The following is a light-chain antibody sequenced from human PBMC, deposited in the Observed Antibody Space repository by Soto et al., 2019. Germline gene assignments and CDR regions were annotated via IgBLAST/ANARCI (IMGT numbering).Light chain of an antibody. J-gene: IGKJ5*01. Sequence: EIVLTQSPATLSLSPGERATLSCRASQSVSSYLAWYHQNPGQAPRLLIYDASKRAPGIPARFSGSGSGTDFTLTISSLEPEDFAVYYCQQRSNSFIFGEGTRLEIK. CDR3: QQRSNSFI. V-gene: IGKV3-11*01. CDR2: DAS. CDR1: QSVSSY.